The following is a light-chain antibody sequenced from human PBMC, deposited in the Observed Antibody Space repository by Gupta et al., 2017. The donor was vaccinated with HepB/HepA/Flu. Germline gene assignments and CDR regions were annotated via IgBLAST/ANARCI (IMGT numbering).Light chain of an antibody. CDR2: EDN. V-gene: IGLV6-57*02. Sequence: NFMLPQPHSVSESPGKTVTISCTGSSGSIASNYVQWYQQRPGSAPTTVIYEDNQRPSGVPDRFSGSIDRSSNSASLTSSGLKTEDEADYYCQSYDSSNFWVFGGGTKLT. CDR1: SGSIASNY. J-gene: IGLJ3*02. CDR3: QSYDSSNFWV.